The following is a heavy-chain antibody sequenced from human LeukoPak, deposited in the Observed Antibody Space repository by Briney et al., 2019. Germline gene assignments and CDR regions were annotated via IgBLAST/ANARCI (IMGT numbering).Heavy chain of an antibody. V-gene: IGHV3-7*04. CDR3: ARSFTMIPEDF. Sequence: GGSLRLSCAASGFTFSSYWLSPVRQAPGKGLEWVANINQDGSATYCVDSVKGRFTISRDNAKSSLYLQMSSLRAEDTAVYYCARSFTMIPEDFWGQGTLVTVSS. CDR1: GFTFSSYW. J-gene: IGHJ4*02. CDR2: INQDGSAT. D-gene: IGHD3-22*01.